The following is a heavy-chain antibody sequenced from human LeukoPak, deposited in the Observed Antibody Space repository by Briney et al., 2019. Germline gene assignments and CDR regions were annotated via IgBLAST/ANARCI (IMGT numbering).Heavy chain of an antibody. CDR1: GFTFSSYS. CDR2: ISTSSSTI. J-gene: IGHJ3*02. D-gene: IGHD4-17*01. CDR3: AKDGDGDYGPRDAFDI. Sequence: PGGSLRLSCAASGFTFSSYSMNWVRQAPGKGLEWVSYISTSSSTIYYADSVKGRFTISRDNAKNSLYLQMNSLRDEDTAVYYCAKDGDGDYGPRDAFDIWGQGTMVTVSS. V-gene: IGHV3-48*02.